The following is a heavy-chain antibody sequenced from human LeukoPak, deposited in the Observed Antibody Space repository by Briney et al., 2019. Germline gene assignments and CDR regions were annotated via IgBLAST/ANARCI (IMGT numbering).Heavy chain of an antibody. CDR3: ARCRWVTAAGNAFDS. CDR1: GYTLTSYD. V-gene: IGHV1-8*01. D-gene: IGHD6-13*01. CDR2: MNPDSGNT. J-gene: IGHJ5*01. Sequence: ASVKVSCKASGYTLTSYDINWVRQATGQGLEWMGWMNPDSGNTGYAQNVQGRVTMTRDTSINTAYMELSSLRSEDTAVYYCARCRWVTAAGNAFDSWGQGTLVAVSS.